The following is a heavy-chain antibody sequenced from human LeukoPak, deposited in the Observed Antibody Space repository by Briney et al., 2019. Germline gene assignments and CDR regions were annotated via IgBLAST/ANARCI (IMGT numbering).Heavy chain of an antibody. CDR2: IYHSGST. Sequence: PSETLSLTCTVSDDSISSGYWGWIRQPPGKGLEWIGSIYHSGSTYYNPSLKSRVTISVDTSKNQFSLRLSSVTAADTAVYYCAKNPLLAGTIYFDYWGQGTLVTVSS. D-gene: IGHD6-19*01. CDR3: AKNPLLAGTIYFDY. J-gene: IGHJ4*02. V-gene: IGHV4-38-2*02. CDR1: DDSISSGY.